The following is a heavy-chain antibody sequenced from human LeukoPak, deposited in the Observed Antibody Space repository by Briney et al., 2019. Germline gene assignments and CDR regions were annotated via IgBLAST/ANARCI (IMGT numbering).Heavy chain of an antibody. V-gene: IGHV3-66*01. Sequence: HSGGSLRLSCAASGFTVSSNYMSWVRQAPGKGLEWVSVIYSGGSTYYADSVKGRFTISRDNAKNSLHLQLNIPRVEDTAVYYCVRDCYGPNDYWGQGTLVTVSS. CDR3: VRDCYGPNDY. J-gene: IGHJ4*02. CDR2: IYSGGST. CDR1: GFTVSSNY. D-gene: IGHD2-2*01.